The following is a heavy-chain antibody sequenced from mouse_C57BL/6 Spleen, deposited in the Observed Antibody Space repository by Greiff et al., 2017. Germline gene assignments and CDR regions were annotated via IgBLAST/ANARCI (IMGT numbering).Heavy chain of an antibody. Sequence: QVQLKQSGAELVRPGTSVKMSCKASGYTFTNYWIGWAKQRPGHGLEWIGDIYPGGGYTNYNEKFKGKATLTADKSSSPAYMQFSSLTSEDSAIYYCARLGDYDGYAMDYWGQGTSVTVSS. V-gene: IGHV1-63*01. D-gene: IGHD2-4*01. CDR3: ARLGDYDGYAMDY. CDR2: IYPGGGYT. CDR1: GYTFTNYW. J-gene: IGHJ4*01.